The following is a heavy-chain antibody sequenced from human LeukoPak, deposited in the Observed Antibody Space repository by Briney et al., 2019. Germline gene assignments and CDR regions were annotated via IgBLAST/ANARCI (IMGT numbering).Heavy chain of an antibody. D-gene: IGHD1-1*01. V-gene: IGHV3-7*03. Sequence: GGSLRLSCVVSGFTFSESWMSWVRQAPGKGLGWVASLNLDGSDKYYVDSVKGRFTISRDNAKNSLYLQMDGLRVEDTAVYYCAKGKRYPDYWGQGTLVTVSS. CDR1: GFTFSESW. CDR3: AKGKRYPDY. CDR2: LNLDGSDK. J-gene: IGHJ4*02.